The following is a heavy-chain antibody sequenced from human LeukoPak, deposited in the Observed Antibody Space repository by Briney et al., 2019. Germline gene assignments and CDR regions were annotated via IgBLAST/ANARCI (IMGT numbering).Heavy chain of an antibody. J-gene: IGHJ5*02. CDR1: GGSISSYY. V-gene: IGHV4-59*12. CDR3: ARDALMIVVGHSWFDP. D-gene: IGHD3-22*01. CDR2: IYYSGST. Sequence: PSETLSLTCTVSGGSISSYYWSWIRQPPGKGLEWIGYIYYSGSTNYNPSLKSRVTISVDRSKNQFSLKLTSVTAADTAVYYCARDALMIVVGHSWFDPWGQGTLVTVSS.